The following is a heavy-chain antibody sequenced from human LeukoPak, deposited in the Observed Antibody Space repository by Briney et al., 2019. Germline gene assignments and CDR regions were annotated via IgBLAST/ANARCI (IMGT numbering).Heavy chain of an antibody. D-gene: IGHD3-22*01. CDR2: INPNSGGT. CDR3: ARVQYYDSSGYARAFDI. J-gene: IGHJ3*02. V-gene: IGHV1-2*06. Sequence: ASVKVSCKASGYTFTGYYMHWVRQALGQGLEWMGRINPNSGGTNYAQKFQGRVTMTRDTSISTAYMELSRLRSDDTAVYYCARVQYYDSSGYARAFDIWGQGTMVTVSS. CDR1: GYTFTGYY.